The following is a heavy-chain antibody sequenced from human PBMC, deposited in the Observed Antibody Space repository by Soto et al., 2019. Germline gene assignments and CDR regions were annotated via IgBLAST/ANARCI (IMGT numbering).Heavy chain of an antibody. CDR2: ISAYTGNT. J-gene: IGHJ4*02. CDR3: ARQLILLQSPLDY. CDR1: GYTFNSYG. V-gene: IGHV1-18*01. D-gene: IGHD2-15*01. Sequence: QVQLVQSGAEVKKPGASVKVSCKASGYTFNSYGISWVRQAPGQGLEWIGWISAYTGNTNYAQKLQGRVIMTTDTSKSTAYMELRSLISDDTAVYYCARQLILLQSPLDYWGQGTLVTVSS.